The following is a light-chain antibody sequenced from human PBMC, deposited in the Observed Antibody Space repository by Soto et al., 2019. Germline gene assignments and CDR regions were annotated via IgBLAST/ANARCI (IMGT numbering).Light chain of an antibody. Sequence: EIVLTQSAGTLTLCPGERATLSCRASQNVSRNFLAWYQQKRGQAPRLLIYDASSRASGIPDRFSGSGSATDFTVTISRLEAEDFAVYYCHQYGSSPRTFGQGTRVEIK. CDR3: HQYGSSPRT. J-gene: IGKJ1*01. CDR2: DAS. CDR1: QNVSRNF. V-gene: IGKV3-20*01.